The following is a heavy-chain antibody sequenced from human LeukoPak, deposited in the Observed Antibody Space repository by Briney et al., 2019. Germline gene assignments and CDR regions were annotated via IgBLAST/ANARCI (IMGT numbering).Heavy chain of an antibody. Sequence: PGGSLRLSCAASGFIFSDYYMSWIGQAPGKGLEWVSYISSSSSYTNYADSVKGRFTISRDNAKNSLYLQMNSLRAEDTAVYYCARDRSNYYYYYGMDVWGKGTTVTVSS. CDR2: ISSSSSYT. CDR3: ARDRSNYYYYYGMDV. CDR1: GFIFSDYY. J-gene: IGHJ6*04. V-gene: IGHV3-11*06.